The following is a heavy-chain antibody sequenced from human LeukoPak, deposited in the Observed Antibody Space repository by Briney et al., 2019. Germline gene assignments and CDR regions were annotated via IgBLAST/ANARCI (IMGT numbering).Heavy chain of an antibody. D-gene: IGHD2-15*01. J-gene: IGHJ4*02. Sequence: PGGSLRLSCAASGFTFSSNYMSWVRQAPGKGLEWVSVINSRGSTYYADSVKGRFTISRDNSKNTLYLQMNSLRAEDTAVYYCASGYCSGGSCYSGFDYWGQGTLVTVSS. CDR2: INSRGST. CDR1: GFTFSSNY. V-gene: IGHV3-53*01. CDR3: ASGYCSGGSCYSGFDY.